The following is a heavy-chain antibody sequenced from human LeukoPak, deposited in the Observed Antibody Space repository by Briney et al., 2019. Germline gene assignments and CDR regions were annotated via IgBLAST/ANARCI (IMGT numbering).Heavy chain of an antibody. J-gene: IGHJ4*02. V-gene: IGHV1-18*01. CDR1: GYTFTNYG. Sequence: VASVKVSCKASGYTFTNYGISWVRQAAGQGREWMGWISAYNGNTNYAQKLQGRVTMTTDTSTSTGYMELRSLRSDDTAVYYCARDQYDSSGTLFDYWGQGTLVTVSS. CDR2: ISAYNGNT. D-gene: IGHD3-22*01. CDR3: ARDQYDSSGTLFDY.